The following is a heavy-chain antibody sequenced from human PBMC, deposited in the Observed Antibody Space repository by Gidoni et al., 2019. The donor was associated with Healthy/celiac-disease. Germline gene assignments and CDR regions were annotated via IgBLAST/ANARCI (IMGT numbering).Heavy chain of an antibody. CDR3: ARDAVSRGWGYFDY. V-gene: IGHV3-33*01. Sequence: QVQMVESGGVVVQPGRSLRLSCAASGFTFSSYGMHWVRQAPGKGLEWVAVIWYDGSNKYYVDSVKGRFTISRDNSKNTLYLQMNSLRAEDTAVYYCARDAVSRGWGYFDYWGQGTLVTVSS. CDR2: IWYDGSNK. J-gene: IGHJ4*02. CDR1: GFTFSSYG. D-gene: IGHD3-16*01.